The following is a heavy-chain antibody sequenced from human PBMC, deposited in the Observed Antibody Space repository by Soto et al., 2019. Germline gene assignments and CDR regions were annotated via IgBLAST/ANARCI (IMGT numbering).Heavy chain of an antibody. V-gene: IGHV1-2*04. J-gene: IGHJ5*02. Sequence: ASVKVSCKASGYTFTGYYMHWVRQAPGQGLGWMGWINPNSGGTNYAQKFQGWVTMTRDTSISTAYMELSRLRSDDTAVYYCARADIAGWWFDPWGQGTLVTVSS. CDR2: INPNSGGT. D-gene: IGHD2-15*01. CDR1: GYTFTGYY. CDR3: ARADIAGWWFDP.